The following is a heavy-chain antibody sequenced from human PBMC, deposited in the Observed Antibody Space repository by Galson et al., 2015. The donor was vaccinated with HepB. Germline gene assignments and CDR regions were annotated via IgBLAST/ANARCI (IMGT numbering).Heavy chain of an antibody. CDR3: AREVAVAAYFDY. V-gene: IGHV3-30*04. D-gene: IGHD6-19*01. J-gene: IGHJ4*02. Sequence: SLRLSCAASGFTFSSYAMHWVRQAPGKGLEWVAVISYDGSNKYYADSVKGRFTISRDNSKNTLYLQMNSLRAEDTAVYYCAREVAVAAYFDYWGQGTLVTVSS. CDR1: GFTFSSYA. CDR2: ISYDGSNK.